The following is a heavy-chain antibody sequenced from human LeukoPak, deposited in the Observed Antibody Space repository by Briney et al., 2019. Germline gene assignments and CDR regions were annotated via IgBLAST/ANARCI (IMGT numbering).Heavy chain of an antibody. CDR3: AKGLFNYGSDDAFDI. V-gene: IGHV3-23*01. D-gene: IGHD3-10*01. Sequence: GGSLRLSCAASGFTFSSSAMSWVRQVPGKGLEWVSGISASGGSTYYADSVRGRFTISRDNSKNTLYLQMNSLRAEDTAVYYCAKGLFNYGSDDAFDIWGQGTMVTVSS. CDR2: ISASGGST. CDR1: GFTFSSSA. J-gene: IGHJ3*02.